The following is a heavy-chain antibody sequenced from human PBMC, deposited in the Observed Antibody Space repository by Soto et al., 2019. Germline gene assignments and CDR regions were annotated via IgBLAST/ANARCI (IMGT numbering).Heavy chain of an antibody. V-gene: IGHV4-39*01. J-gene: IGHJ4*02. CDR3: ARHPRDDYNYGGSGIFDC. CDR1: GGSISSRTFW. CDR2: MYYSGSS. Sequence: QLQLQESGPGLVKPSETLSLTCSVSGGSISSRTFWWAWLRQPPGKGLEWIGDMYYSGSSYSSPSLKSRVTLSVDTSKNQLSLKLNSVTAADTAVYYGARHPRDDYNYGGSGIFDCWGRGTLVTVSS. D-gene: IGHD4-4*01.